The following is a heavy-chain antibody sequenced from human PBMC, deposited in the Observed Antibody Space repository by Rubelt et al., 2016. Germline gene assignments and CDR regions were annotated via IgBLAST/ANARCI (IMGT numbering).Heavy chain of an antibody. D-gene: IGHD4-17*01. Sequence: QVQLQESGPGLVKPSETLSLTCTVSGYSISSGYYWGWIRQPPGKGLEWIGSIYHSGSTYYNPSFKSRVTRSVESSKNQFYLKLSSVTAADTAVYYCARATVTFDYWGQGTLVTVSS. CDR3: ARATVTFDY. CDR2: IYHSGST. V-gene: IGHV4-38-2*02. J-gene: IGHJ4*02. CDR1: GYSISSGYY.